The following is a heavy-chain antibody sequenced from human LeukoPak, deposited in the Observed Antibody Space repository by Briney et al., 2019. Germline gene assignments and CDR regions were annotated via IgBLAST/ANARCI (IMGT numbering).Heavy chain of an antibody. CDR3: AKDLWTKQNAPGYFDY. D-gene: IGHD1-1*01. J-gene: IGHJ4*02. V-gene: IGHV3-30*02. CDR1: AFTFTSYG. Sequence: GGSLRLSCAVSAFTFTSYGMHWVRQAPGKGLEWVAFIRYDGSKQYYIDSVKGRFTVSRDNSKNTLYLQMNSLRAEDTAVYYCAKDLWTKQNAPGYFDYWGQGTLVTVSS. CDR2: IRYDGSKQ.